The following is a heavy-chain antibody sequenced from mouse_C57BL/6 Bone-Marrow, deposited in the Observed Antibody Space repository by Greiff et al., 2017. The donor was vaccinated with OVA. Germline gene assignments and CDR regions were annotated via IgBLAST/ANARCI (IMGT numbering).Heavy chain of an antibody. D-gene: IGHD1-1*01. Sequence: EVHLVESGGGLVQPKGSLKLSCAASGFTFNTYAMHWVRQAPGKGLEWVARIRSKSSNYATYYADSVKDRFTIYRDDSQSMLYLQMNNLKTEDTAMYYCVRGYYGSSYVPFAYWGQGTLVTVSA. CDR3: VRGYYGSSYVPFAY. CDR2: IRSKSSNYAT. J-gene: IGHJ3*01. CDR1: GFTFNTYA. V-gene: IGHV10-3*01.